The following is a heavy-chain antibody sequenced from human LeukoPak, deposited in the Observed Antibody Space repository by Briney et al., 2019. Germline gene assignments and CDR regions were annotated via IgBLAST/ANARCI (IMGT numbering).Heavy chain of an antibody. CDR1: GFTFSRYE. V-gene: IGHV3-48*03. CDR2: ISGSGSAI. J-gene: IGHJ3*02. CDR3: ARRSCSSTSCYRAFDT. Sequence: GGSLRLSCAASGFTFSRYEMTWVRQAPGKGLEWVSYISGSGSAIYYADSVKGRFTISRDSAKNSLYLQMNSLRAEDTAVYYCARRSCSSTSCYRAFDTWGQGTMVTVSS. D-gene: IGHD2-2*01.